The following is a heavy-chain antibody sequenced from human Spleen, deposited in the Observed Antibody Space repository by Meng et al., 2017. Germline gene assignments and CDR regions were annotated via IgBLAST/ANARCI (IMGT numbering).Heavy chain of an antibody. D-gene: IGHD2-15*01. CDR1: GYSLTTYA. CDR2: IGTYNGNT. V-gene: IGHV1-18*01. J-gene: IGHJ4*02. Sequence: VEVSCKASGYSLTTYAINWVRQAPGQGLEWMGWIGTYNGNTSYTQMLQDRVTMTTDTSTSTAYMELRSLRSDDTAVYYCARGPGAVRSPYYFDYWGQGTLVTVSS. CDR3: ARGPGAVRSPYYFDY.